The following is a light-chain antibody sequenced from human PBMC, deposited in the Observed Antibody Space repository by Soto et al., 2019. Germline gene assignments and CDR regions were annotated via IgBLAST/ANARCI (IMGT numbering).Light chain of an antibody. CDR3: QQRSSWPRLS. V-gene: IGKV3-11*01. CDR1: QSVSSY. CDR2: GAS. Sequence: EIVLTQSPATLSLSPGERATLSCRASQSVSSYLAWYQQKPGQAPRLLIYGASNRATGIPDRFSGSGSGTAFTLTINSLESEVFAVYYCQQRSSWPRLSFGGGTKVKIK. J-gene: IGKJ4*01.